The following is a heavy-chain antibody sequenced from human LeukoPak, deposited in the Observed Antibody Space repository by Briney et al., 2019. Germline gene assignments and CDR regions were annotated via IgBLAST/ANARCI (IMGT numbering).Heavy chain of an antibody. CDR2: IKQDGSEK. D-gene: IGHD4-23*01. V-gene: IGHV3-7*01. J-gene: IGHJ3*02. CDR3: ATCSYGGNSLTFDI. Sequence: PGGSLRLSCAASGLTFNNYWMTWVRQAPGKGLGWVANIKQDGSEKYYVDSVKGRFTISRDNAKNSLYLQMNSLRAEDTAVYYCATCSYGGNSLTFDIWGQGTMVTVSS. CDR1: GLTFNNYW.